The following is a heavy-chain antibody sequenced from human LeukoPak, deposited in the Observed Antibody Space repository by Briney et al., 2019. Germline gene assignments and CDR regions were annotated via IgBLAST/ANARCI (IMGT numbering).Heavy chain of an antibody. V-gene: IGHV1-46*01. D-gene: IGHD2-2*01. Sequence: ASVKVSCKASGYTFTSYYMHWVRQAPGQGLEWMGIINPNGGSTSYAQKFQGRVTMTRDTSTSTVYMELSSLRSEDTAVYYCARDRVGVVVPAAMPIDWGQGTLVTVSS. J-gene: IGHJ4*02. CDR3: ARDRVGVVVPAAMPID. CDR2: INPNGGST. CDR1: GYTFTSYY.